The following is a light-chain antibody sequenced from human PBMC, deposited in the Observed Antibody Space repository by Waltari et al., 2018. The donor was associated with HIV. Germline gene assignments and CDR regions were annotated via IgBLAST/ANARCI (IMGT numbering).Light chain of an antibody. V-gene: IGKV3-15*01. CDR3: HHYNNWRET. Sequence: ETVLTQSPGTLSLSPGERATLSCRASQNVSSSYLAWYQHRPGQTPRLLIYGTSTRATDIPARFSGSGSGTEFTLTISSLQSEDFAVYYCHHYNNWRETFGQGTKVEIK. CDR1: QNVSSSY. J-gene: IGKJ1*01. CDR2: GTS.